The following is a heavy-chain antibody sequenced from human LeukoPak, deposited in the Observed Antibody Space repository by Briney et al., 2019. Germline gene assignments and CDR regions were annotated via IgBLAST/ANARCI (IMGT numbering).Heavy chain of an antibody. J-gene: IGHJ4*02. CDR2: ITSSSSYI. D-gene: IGHD3-10*01. Sequence: GGSLRLSCAASGFTFSSYSMNWVRQAPGKGLEWVSSITSSSSYIYYADSVKGRFTISRDNAKNSLYLQMNSLRAEDTAVYYCARDQAYGSGSPDWGQGTLVTVSS. V-gene: IGHV3-21*01. CDR3: ARDQAYGSGSPD. CDR1: GFTFSSYS.